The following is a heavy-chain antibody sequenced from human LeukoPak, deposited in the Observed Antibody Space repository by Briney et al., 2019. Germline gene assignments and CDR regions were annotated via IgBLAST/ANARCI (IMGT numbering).Heavy chain of an antibody. CDR2: IYYSGST. J-gene: IGHJ4*02. Sequence: SETLSLTCTVSGDSISNYYWNWIRQPPGKGLEWIGYIYYSGSTNYNPSLKSRVTISVDTSKNQFSLKLSSVTAADTAVYYCARDQGAGIWDTAMVNWGQGTLVTVSS. V-gene: IGHV4-59*01. D-gene: IGHD5-18*01. CDR3: ARDQGAGIWDTAMVN. CDR1: GDSISNYY.